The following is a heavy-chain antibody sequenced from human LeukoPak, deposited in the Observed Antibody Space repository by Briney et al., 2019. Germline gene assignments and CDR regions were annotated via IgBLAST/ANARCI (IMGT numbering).Heavy chain of an antibody. J-gene: IGHJ4*02. CDR1: GYTFTSYA. CDR2: INAGNGNT. D-gene: IGHD5-12*01. Sequence: ASVKVSCKASGYTFTSYAMHWVRQAPGQRLEWMGWINAGNGNTKYSQEFQGRVTITRDTSASTAYMELSSLRSEDMAVYYCARGGGIYMATQIDYWGQGTLVTVSS. CDR3: ARGGGIYMATQIDY. V-gene: IGHV1-3*03.